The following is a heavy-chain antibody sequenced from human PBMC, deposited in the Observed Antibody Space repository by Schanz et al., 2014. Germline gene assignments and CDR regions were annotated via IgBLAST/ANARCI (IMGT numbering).Heavy chain of an antibody. CDR2: INAHTGNT. V-gene: IGHV1-18*01. CDR1: GYIFGSHG. J-gene: IGHJ3*02. CDR3: ARVHIATYHYNSPGTFDI. Sequence: QLMQSGSEVRKPGASVKVSCKASGYIFGSHGMTWVRQAPGQGPELMGWINAHTGNTQYAQKFQVRVNITTDTVTTTVHLELTRLRTDDTAIYYCARVHIATYHYNSPGTFDIWGQGTRVTVSS. D-gene: IGHD3-10*01.